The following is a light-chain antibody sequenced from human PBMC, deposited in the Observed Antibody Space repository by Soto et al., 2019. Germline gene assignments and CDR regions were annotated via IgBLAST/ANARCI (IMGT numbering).Light chain of an antibody. J-gene: IGLJ1*01. CDR1: SSNIGSNT. Sequence: QSALAQPPSASRTPGQRVTISCSGSSSNIGSNTVNWYQQLPGTAPKLLIYSNNQRPSGVPDRFSGSKSGTSASLAISGLQSEDEADYYCAAWDDSLNGYVFGTGTKVTVL. V-gene: IGLV1-44*01. CDR3: AAWDDSLNGYV. CDR2: SNN.